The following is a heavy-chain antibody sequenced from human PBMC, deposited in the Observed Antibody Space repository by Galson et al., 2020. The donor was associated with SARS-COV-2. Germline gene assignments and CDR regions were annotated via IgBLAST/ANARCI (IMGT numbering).Heavy chain of an antibody. CDR3: ATSPPYDGNDSYVS. CDR1: GDTFSNYA. D-gene: IGHD3-22*01. J-gene: IGHJ4*02. Sequence: SVKVSCKASGDTFSNYAISWVRQAPGQGLEWMGGIIPILTTPNYAQKFQGRITITADESTNTAYLELSCLRSEDTAIYYCATSPPYDGNDSYVSWGQGTLVTVSS. V-gene: IGHV1-69*13. CDR2: IIPILTTP.